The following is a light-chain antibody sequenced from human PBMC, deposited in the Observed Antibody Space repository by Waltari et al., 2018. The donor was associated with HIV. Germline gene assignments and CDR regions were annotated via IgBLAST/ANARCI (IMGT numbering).Light chain of an antibody. J-gene: IGLJ3*02. CDR2: GNS. V-gene: IGLV1-40*01. CDR1: SSNIGAGYD. Sequence: QSVLTQPPSVSGAPGQRVPIPCTGSSSNIGAGYDVNWYQQLPGTAPKLLIYGNSNRPSGVPDRFSGSKSGTSASLAITGLQAEDEADYYCQSYDSSLSGSWVFGGGTKLTVL. CDR3: QSYDSSLSGSWV.